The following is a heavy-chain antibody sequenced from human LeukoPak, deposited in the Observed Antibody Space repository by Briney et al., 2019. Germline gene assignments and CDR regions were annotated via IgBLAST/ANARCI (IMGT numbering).Heavy chain of an antibody. J-gene: IGHJ6*03. CDR2: IKQDGSEK. CDR1: GFTFSSYW. Sequence: PGGSLRLSCAASGFTFSSYWMSWGRQAPGKGLEWVANIKQDGSEKYYVDSVKGRFTISRDNAKNSLYLQMNSLRAEDTAVYYCAKLSGRGFGELSRLHYYYYYMDVWGKGTTVTISS. D-gene: IGHD3-10*01. CDR3: AKLSGRGFGELSRLHYYYYYMDV. V-gene: IGHV3-7*01.